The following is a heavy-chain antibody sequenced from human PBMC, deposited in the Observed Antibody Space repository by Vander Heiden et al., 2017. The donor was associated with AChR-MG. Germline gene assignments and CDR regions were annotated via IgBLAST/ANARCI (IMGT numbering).Heavy chain of an antibody. J-gene: IGHJ4*02. V-gene: IGHV4-34*01. CDR2: ISHSGST. CDR1: GGSLTGHY. D-gene: IGHD6-19*01. Sequence: QVQLPQWGAGLLKPSETLSLTCGVYGGSLTGHYWSWLRQPPGKGLEWIGEISHSGSTKFTPSLGSRVTLLVDTSKNHFSLKLSSVTAADTAVYYCARVRYQGITVAGTPTRQKFFDYWGQGALVTVSS. CDR3: ARVRYQGITVAGTPTRQKFFDY.